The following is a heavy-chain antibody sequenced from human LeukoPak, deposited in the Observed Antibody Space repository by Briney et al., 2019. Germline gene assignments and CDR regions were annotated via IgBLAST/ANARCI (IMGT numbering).Heavy chain of an antibody. J-gene: IGHJ5*02. V-gene: IGHV4-61*01. Sequence: PSETLSLTCTVSGASVSSASYWTWIRQPPGKGVEWIAHIYNGVNTNYNSSLKSRVTISVDTSKNQFSLRLNSVTAADTAVYYCARSRAFNSGAFDPWGQGSLVTVSS. CDR1: GASVSSASY. CDR2: IYNGVNT. D-gene: IGHD1-26*01. CDR3: ARSRAFNSGAFDP.